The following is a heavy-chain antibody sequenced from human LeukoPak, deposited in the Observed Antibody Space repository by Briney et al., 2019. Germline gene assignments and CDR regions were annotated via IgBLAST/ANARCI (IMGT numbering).Heavy chain of an antibody. D-gene: IGHD3-9*01. CDR1: GFTFSSYE. J-gene: IGHJ5*02. Sequence: GGSLRLSCAASGFTFSSYEMNWVRQAPGKGLEWVSYISSSGSTIYYADSVKGRFTISRDNAKNSLYLQMTSLRAENTAVYYCVRDIFRFDPWGQGTLVTVSS. CDR3: VRDIFRFDP. V-gene: IGHV3-48*03. CDR2: ISSSGSTI.